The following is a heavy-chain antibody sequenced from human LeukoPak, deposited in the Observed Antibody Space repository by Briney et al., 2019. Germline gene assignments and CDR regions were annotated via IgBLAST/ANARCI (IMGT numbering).Heavy chain of an antibody. J-gene: IGHJ4*02. CDR3: ARDPPLGSCSTISCPHLDY. V-gene: IGHV3-21*01. D-gene: IGHD2-2*01. CDR2: ISSSSSFI. CDR1: GLTFSRYS. Sequence: GGSLRLSCAASGLTFSRYSMNWVRQAPGKGLEWVSSISSSSSFIYYADSVKGRFTISRDNAKNSLYLQMNSLRAEDTAVYYCARDPPLGSCSTISCPHLDYWGQGTLVTVSS.